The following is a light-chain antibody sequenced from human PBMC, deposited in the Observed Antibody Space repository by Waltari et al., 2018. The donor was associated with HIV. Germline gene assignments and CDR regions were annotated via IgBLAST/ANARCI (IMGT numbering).Light chain of an antibody. V-gene: IGLV1-51*01. CDR2: DSD. CDR1: SSNIGRNS. J-gene: IGLJ2*01. CDR3: GTWDNSLSAGV. Sequence: QSVLTQPPSVSAAPGQKVTISCSGSSSNIGRNSISWYQQLPGTAPQPLIYDSDNRPSGMPDLFSGSKSGTSATLGITGLQTGDEADYYCGTWDNSLSAGVIGGGTKLTVL.